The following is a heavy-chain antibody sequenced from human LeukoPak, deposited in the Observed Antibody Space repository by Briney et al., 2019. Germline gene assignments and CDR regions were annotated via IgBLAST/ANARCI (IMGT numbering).Heavy chain of an antibody. J-gene: IGHJ4*02. CDR1: GFTFSSYA. Sequence: GGSLRLSCAASGFTFSSYAMNWVRQAPGKGLEWVSGTSDSGGSTYYADSVKGRFTITRDNAKNSLYLQMNSLRAEDTAVYYCARTSYGLYHFDYWGQGTLVTVSS. CDR3: ARTSYGLYHFDY. CDR2: TSDSGGST. D-gene: IGHD3/OR15-3a*01. V-gene: IGHV3-23*01.